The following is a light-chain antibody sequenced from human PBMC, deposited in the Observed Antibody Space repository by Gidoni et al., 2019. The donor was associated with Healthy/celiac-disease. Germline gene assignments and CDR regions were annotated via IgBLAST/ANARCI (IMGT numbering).Light chain of an antibody. CDR2: WAS. Sequence: DIVMTQYPDSLAVSLGERATINCKSSQSVLYSSNNKNYLAWYQQKPGQPPMLLIYWASTRESGVPDRFSGSGSGTDFTLTISSLQAEDVAVYYCQQYYSTPLTFXGXTKVEIK. CDR3: QQYYSTPLT. J-gene: IGKJ4*01. V-gene: IGKV4-1*01. CDR1: QSVLYSSNNKNY.